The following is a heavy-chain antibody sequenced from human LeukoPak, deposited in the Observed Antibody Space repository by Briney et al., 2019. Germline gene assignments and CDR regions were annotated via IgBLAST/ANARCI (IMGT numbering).Heavy chain of an antibody. D-gene: IGHD4-23*01. CDR1: GGSISSGGYY. CDR3: ARELGYGGNSGLVGYFDY. J-gene: IGHJ4*02. V-gene: IGHV4-31*03. CDR2: IYYSGST. Sequence: PSETLSLTCTVSGGSISSGGYYWSWIRQHPGKGLEWIGYIYYSGSTYYNPSLKSRVTISVDTSKNQFSLKPSSVTAADTAVYYCARELGYGGNSGLVGYFDYWGQGTLDTVSS.